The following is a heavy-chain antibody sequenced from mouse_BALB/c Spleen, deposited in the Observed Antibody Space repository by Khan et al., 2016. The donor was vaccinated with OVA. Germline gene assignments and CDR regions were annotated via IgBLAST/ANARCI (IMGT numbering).Heavy chain of an antibody. CDR2: IWGDGST. Sequence: VQLKESGPGLVAPSQSLSITCTVSGFSLTGYGVNWVRQPPGKGLEWLGMIWGDGSTDYNSALKSRLSISKDNSKSQVFLKMNSLQTDDTARYDCARAYYGNYREAMDYWGQGTSVTVSS. J-gene: IGHJ4*01. D-gene: IGHD2-10*01. CDR1: GFSLTGYG. CDR3: ARAYYGNYREAMDY. V-gene: IGHV2-6-7*01.